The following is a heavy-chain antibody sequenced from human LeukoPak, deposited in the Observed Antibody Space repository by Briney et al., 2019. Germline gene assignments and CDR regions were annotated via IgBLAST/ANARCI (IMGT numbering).Heavy chain of an antibody. CDR3: ARICSSTSCYTPDFDY. J-gene: IGHJ4*02. V-gene: IGHV1-2*02. Sequence: ASVKVSCKASGYIFSDYYMHWVRQAPGQGLEWLGWINPKSGAADYAQQFRGRVTMTRDTSINTDYMEMKRVTSDDTAVYYCARICSSTSCYTPDFDYWGQGTLVTVSS. CDR2: INPKSGAA. CDR1: GYIFSDYY. D-gene: IGHD2-2*02.